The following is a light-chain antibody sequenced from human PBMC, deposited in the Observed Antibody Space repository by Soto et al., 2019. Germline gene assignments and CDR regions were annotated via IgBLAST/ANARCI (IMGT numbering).Light chain of an antibody. Sequence: DIVMTQSPDSLAVSLGERATINCRSSQSVLYTSNNRNHLAWYQQKPGQPPKLLIYWASTRESGVPDRFSGSGSGTDFTLTISRLQAEDVAVYYCQQYYGTPPWTFGQGTKVEIK. CDR2: WAS. J-gene: IGKJ1*01. CDR1: QSVLYTSNNRNH. V-gene: IGKV4-1*01. CDR3: QQYYGTPPWT.